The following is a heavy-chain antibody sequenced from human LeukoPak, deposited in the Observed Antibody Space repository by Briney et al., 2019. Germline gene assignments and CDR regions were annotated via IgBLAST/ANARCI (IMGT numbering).Heavy chain of an antibody. CDR3: ARDQFLLGYCSGGRGCRRAYYFDY. CDR1: GYTFTSYG. CDR2: ISGYNGNT. V-gene: IGHV1-18*01. J-gene: IGHJ4*02. Sequence: ASVKVSCEASGYTFTSYGISRVRQAPGQGLEWMGWISGYNGNTNYAQKLQGRVTMTTDTSTSTAYMELRSLRSDDTAVYYCARDQFLLGYCSGGRGCRRAYYFDYWGQGTLVTVSS. D-gene: IGHD2-15*01.